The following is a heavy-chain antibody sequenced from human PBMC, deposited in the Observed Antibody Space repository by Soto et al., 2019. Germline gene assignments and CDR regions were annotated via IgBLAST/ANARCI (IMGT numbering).Heavy chain of an antibody. V-gene: IGHV4-34*01. CDR1: GGSFSGYY. CDR3: ARGNGMLLAVQGDAPDKYYLDS. J-gene: IGHJ4*02. D-gene: IGHD2-8*01. CDR2: INHSGSI. Sequence: SETLSLTCAVYGGSFSGYYWSWICQPPGKGLEWIGEINHSGSINYNPSLKSRVTISVDTSKNQFSLKLRSVTAADTAIYYCARGNGMLLAVQGDAPDKYYLDSWSQGTLVTVSS.